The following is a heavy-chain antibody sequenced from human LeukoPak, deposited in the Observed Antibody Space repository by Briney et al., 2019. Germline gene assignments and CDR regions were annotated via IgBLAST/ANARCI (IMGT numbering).Heavy chain of an antibody. Sequence: GGSLRLFCAASGLTVSSNYMSWVRQAPGKRLEWVSVIYSGGSTYYADSVKGRFTISRDNSKNTLYLQMNSLRPEDTAVYYCARDLPPAPWNGMDVWGQGTTVTVSS. V-gene: IGHV3-53*01. D-gene: IGHD2-2*01. CDR1: GLTVSSNY. CDR2: IYSGGST. CDR3: ARDLPPAPWNGMDV. J-gene: IGHJ6*02.